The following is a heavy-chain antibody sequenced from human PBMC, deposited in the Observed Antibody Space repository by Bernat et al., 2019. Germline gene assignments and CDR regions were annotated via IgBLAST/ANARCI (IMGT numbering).Heavy chain of an antibody. J-gene: IGHJ4*02. D-gene: IGHD3-3*01. CDR3: ARHDGRFLESGGPPRY. CDR1: GDSISSYY. V-gene: IGHV4-59*08. CDR2: IYYSGST. Sequence: QVQLQESGPGLVKPSETLSLTCTVSGDSISSYYWSWIRQPPGKGLEWIGYIYYSGSTNYNPSLKSRVTISVDTSKNQFSLKLSSVTAADTAVYYCARHDGRFLESGGPPRYWSQGTLVTVSS.